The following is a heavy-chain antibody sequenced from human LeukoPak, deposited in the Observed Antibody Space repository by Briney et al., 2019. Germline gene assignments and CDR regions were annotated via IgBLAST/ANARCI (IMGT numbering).Heavy chain of an antibody. CDR3: ATTMVRGVIITYFDY. D-gene: IGHD3-10*01. J-gene: IGHJ4*02. V-gene: IGHV3-30*03. CDR1: GFTFSIYG. CDR2: ISYDGSNK. Sequence: GGSLRLSCAASGFTFSIYGMHWVRQAPGKGLEWVAVISYDGSNKYYADSVKGRFTISRDNSKNTLYLQMNSLRAEDTAVYYCATTMVRGVIITYFDYWGQGTLVTVSS.